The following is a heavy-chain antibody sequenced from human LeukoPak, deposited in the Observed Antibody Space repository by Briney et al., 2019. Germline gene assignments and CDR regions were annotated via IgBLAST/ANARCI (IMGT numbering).Heavy chain of an antibody. D-gene: IGHD3-9*01. V-gene: IGHV1-18*01. CDR1: GYTFTSYG. J-gene: IGHJ5*02. CDR2: LSAYNGNT. CDR3: AREGYDILTGYNNWFDP. Sequence: ASVKVSCKASGYTFTSYGISWVRQAPGQGLEWMGWLSAYNGNTNYAQKLQGRVTMTTNTSTSTAYMELRSLRSDDTAVYYCAREGYDILTGYNNWFDPWGQGTLVTVSS.